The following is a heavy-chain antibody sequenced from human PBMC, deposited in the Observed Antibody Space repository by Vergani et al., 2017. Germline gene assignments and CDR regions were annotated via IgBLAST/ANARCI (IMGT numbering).Heavy chain of an antibody. CDR1: GFTFSTYA. CDR2: LTGGGGST. D-gene: IGHD1-26*01. J-gene: IGHJ4*02. CDR3: VKDAGSVEDFFTS. Sequence: EVQLLESGGSLKQPGGSVRLSCAASGFTFSTYAMPWVRQAPGKGLEWVSALTGGGGSTYYADAFKGRFIISRDNSSDTLYLKMNCLRPEDTATSYCVKDAGSVEDFFTSWGKGTLVTVS. V-gene: IGHV3-23*01.